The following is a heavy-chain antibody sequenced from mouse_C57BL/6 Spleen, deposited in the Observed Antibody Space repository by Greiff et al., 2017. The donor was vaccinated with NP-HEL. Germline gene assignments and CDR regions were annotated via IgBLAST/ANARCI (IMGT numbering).Heavy chain of an antibody. Sequence: QVQLKESGAELAKPGASVKLSCKASGYTFTSYWMHWVKQRPGQGLEWIGYINPSSGYTKYNQKFKDKATLTADKSSSTAYMQLSSLTYEDSAVYYCARGSITTVPYYYAMDYWGQGTSVTVSS. CDR1: GYTFTSYW. V-gene: IGHV1-7*01. CDR2: INPSSGYT. CDR3: ARGSITTVPYYYAMDY. D-gene: IGHD1-1*01. J-gene: IGHJ4*01.